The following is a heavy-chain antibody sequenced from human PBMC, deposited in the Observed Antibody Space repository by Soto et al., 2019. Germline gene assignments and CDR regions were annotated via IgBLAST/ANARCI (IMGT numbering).Heavy chain of an antibody. CDR2: IYYSGST. CDR3: ATYVPDKSEVAGTSDAFDI. D-gene: IGHD6-19*01. CDR1: GGSISSYY. V-gene: IGHV4-59*01. Sequence: LSLTCTVSGGSISSYYWSWIRQPPGKGLEWIADIYYSGSTNYSPSLKSRVTISVDTSKNQFSLNLSSVTAADTAVYFCATYVPDKSEVAGTSDAFDIWGQGTMVTVSS. J-gene: IGHJ3*02.